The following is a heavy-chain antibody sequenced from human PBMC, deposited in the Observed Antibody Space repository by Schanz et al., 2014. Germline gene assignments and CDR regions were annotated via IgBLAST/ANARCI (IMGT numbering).Heavy chain of an antibody. Sequence: VQLVESGGGVVQPGRSLRLSCAASGFTFSSHWMHWVRQDPGKGLVWVSGISGSGASTYYADSVKGRFTISRDNAKNSLYLEMNSLRAEDTALYYCARDRRNADLDYWGQGTLVTVSS. CDR1: GFTFSSHW. J-gene: IGHJ4*02. CDR2: ISGSGAST. V-gene: IGHV3-21*01. D-gene: IGHD1-1*01. CDR3: ARDRRNADLDY.